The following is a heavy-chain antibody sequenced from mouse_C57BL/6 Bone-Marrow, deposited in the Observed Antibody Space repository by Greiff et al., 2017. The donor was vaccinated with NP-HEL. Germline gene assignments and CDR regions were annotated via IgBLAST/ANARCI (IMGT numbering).Heavy chain of an antibody. Sequence: VQLQQSGPELVKPGASVKISCKASGYSFTGYYMNWVKQSPEKSLEWIGEINPSTGGTTYNQKFKAKATLTVDKSSSTAYMQLKSLTSEDSAVYYCARSNWEWFAYWGQGTLVTVSA. CDR1: GYSFTGYY. D-gene: IGHD4-1*02. V-gene: IGHV1-42*01. CDR2: INPSTGGT. CDR3: ARSNWEWFAY. J-gene: IGHJ3*01.